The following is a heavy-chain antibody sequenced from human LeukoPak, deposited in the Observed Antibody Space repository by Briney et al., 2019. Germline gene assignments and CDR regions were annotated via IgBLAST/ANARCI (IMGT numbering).Heavy chain of an antibody. CDR1: GYTFTSYD. Sequence: GASVKVSCKASGYTFTSYDINWVRQATGQGLEWMGWMNPNSDNTGYEQKFQGRVTMTWNTSISTAYMELSSLRSEDTAVYYCARGRAEWELLPSNYYVDVWGKGTTVTISS. CDR3: ARGRAEWELLPSNYYVDV. CDR2: MNPNSDNT. J-gene: IGHJ6*03. V-gene: IGHV1-8*01. D-gene: IGHD1-26*01.